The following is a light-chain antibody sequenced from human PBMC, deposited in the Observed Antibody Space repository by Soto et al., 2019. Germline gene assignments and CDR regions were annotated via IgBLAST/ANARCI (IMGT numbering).Light chain of an antibody. Sequence: QAVVTQPPSASGTPGQRVTISCSGSSSSIGTNTVTWYQQLPGTAPKLMIYDVSNRPSGVSNRFSGSKSGNTASLTISGLQAEDEADYYCSSYTSSNTLGVFGGGTKVTVL. CDR2: DVS. CDR3: SSYTSSNTLGV. J-gene: IGLJ3*02. V-gene: IGLV2-14*03. CDR1: SSSIGTNT.